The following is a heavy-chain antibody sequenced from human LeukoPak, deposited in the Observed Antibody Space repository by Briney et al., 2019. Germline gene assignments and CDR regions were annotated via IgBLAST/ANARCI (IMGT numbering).Heavy chain of an antibody. D-gene: IGHD6-19*01. J-gene: IGHJ2*01. CDR2: ISGSGGST. V-gene: IGHV3-23*01. Sequence: GGSLRLSCAASGFTFDDYAMHWVRQAPGKGLEWVSAISGSGGSTYYADSVKGRFTISRDNSKNTLYLQMSSLRAEDTAVYYCAKIIAVAAPFPHWYFDLWGRGTLVTVSS. CDR1: GFTFDDYA. CDR3: AKIIAVAAPFPHWYFDL.